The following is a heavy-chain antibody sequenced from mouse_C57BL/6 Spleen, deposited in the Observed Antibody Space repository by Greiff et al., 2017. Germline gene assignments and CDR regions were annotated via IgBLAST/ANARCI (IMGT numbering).Heavy chain of an antibody. CDR3: ASLGGNSYFGG. D-gene: IGHD4-1*01. J-gene: IGHJ1*03. CDR2: ISSGGSYT. V-gene: IGHV5-6*01. CDR1: GFTFSSYG. Sequence: EVKVVESGGDLVKPGGSLKLSCAASGFTFSSYGMSWVRQTPDKRLEWVATISSGGSYTYYPDSVKGRFTISRDNAKNTLYLQLSSLKSEDTAMYYCASLGGNSYFGGWGTGTTVTVAS.